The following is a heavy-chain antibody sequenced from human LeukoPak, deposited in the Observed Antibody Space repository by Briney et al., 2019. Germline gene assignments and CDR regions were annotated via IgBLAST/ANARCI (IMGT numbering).Heavy chain of an antibody. CDR1: GFTFSSYN. V-gene: IGHV3-48*02. CDR2: INSGSSTI. Sequence: GGSLRLSCAASGFTFSSYNMIWVRQPPGKGLEWISYINSGSSTIYYADSVEGRFTISRDSAKNSLYLQMNSLRDGDTAVYYCARVAAGYSVNYFDYWGQGTLVTVSS. D-gene: IGHD4-23*01. CDR3: ARVAAGYSVNYFDY. J-gene: IGHJ4*02.